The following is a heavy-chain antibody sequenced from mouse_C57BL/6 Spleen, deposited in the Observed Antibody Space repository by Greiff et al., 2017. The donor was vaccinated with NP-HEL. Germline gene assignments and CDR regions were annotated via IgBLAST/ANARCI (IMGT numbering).Heavy chain of an antibody. J-gene: IGHJ4*01. Sequence: VQLQQSGAELVRPGTSVKVSCKASGYAFTNYLIEWVKQRPGQGLEWIGVINPGSGGTNYNEKFKGKATLTADKSSSTAYMQLSSLTSEDSAVYFCARPMRPYDYDEGLYAMDYWGQGTSGTGSS. CDR2: INPGSGGT. CDR3: ARPMRPYDYDEGLYAMDY. D-gene: IGHD2-4*01. CDR1: GYAFTNYL. V-gene: IGHV1-54*01.